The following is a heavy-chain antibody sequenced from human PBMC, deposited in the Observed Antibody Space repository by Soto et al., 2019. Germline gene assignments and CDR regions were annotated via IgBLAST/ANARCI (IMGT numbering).Heavy chain of an antibody. CDR3: TRANYGSGSNYYYGLDV. Sequence: QVQLVESGGGVVQPGRSLRLSCAAAGFSFSRYGMHWVRQAPGKGLEWVAVIWVDGSNKYYADSVKGRFTISRDNPKNTLYLQMNSLRAEDTAVYYCTRANYGSGSNYYYGLDVWGQGTTVTGTS. V-gene: IGHV3-33*01. D-gene: IGHD3-10*01. J-gene: IGHJ6*02. CDR2: IWVDGSNK. CDR1: GFSFSRYG.